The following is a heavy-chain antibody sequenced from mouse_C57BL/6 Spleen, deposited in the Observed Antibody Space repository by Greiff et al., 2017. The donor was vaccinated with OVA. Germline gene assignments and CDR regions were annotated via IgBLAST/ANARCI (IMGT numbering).Heavy chain of an antibody. CDR1: GISITTGNFR. D-gene: IGHD2-4*01. Sequence: EVKLMESGPGLVKPSQTVFLTCTVTGISITTGNFRWSWIRPFPGNKLVWIGYIYYSGTITYNPSLTSRTTITRDTPKNQFFLEMNSLTAEDTATYYCARLYYDYDYFDYWGQGTTLTVSS. J-gene: IGHJ2*01. V-gene: IGHV3-5*01. CDR2: IYYSGTI. CDR3: ARLYYDYDYFDY.